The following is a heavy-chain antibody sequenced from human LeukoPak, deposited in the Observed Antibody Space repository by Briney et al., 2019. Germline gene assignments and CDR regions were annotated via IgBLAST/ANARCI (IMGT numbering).Heavy chain of an antibody. CDR2: IYWDDDK. CDR1: GFSLSTSGVG. V-gene: IGHV2-5*02. D-gene: IGHD3-10*01. CDR3: AHSQPPPGLLWFGELLPGFDY. J-gene: IGHJ4*02. Sequence: SGPMLVNPTQTLTLTCTFSGFSLSTSGVGVGWIRQPPGKALEWLALIYWDDDKRYSPSLKSRLTITKDTSKNQVVLTMTNMDPVDTATYYCAHSQPPPGLLWFGELLPGFDYWGQGTLVTVSS.